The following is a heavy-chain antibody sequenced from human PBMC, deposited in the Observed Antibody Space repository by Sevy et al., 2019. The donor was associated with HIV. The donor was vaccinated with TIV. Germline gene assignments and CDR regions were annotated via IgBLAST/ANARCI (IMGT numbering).Heavy chain of an antibody. CDR2: ISGSSNYI. V-gene: IGHV3-21*01. Sequence: GGSLRLSCAASGFTFTTYTMNWVRHAPGKGLEWVSSISGSSNYIYYADSVKGRFTISRDNAKNSLYLQMNSLRAEDTAVYYCARPYGSGSWEAFDIWGQGTMVTVSS. CDR3: ARPYGSGSWEAFDI. CDR1: GFTFTTYT. D-gene: IGHD3-10*01. J-gene: IGHJ3*02.